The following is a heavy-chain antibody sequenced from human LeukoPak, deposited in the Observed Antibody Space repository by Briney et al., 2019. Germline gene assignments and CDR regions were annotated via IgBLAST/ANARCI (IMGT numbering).Heavy chain of an antibody. CDR3: ARAWTSAGRFDF. D-gene: IGHD6-13*01. V-gene: IGHV4-30-4*01. CDR1: GDSISDGDYY. J-gene: IGHJ4*02. CDR2: IYYSGGT. Sequence: SETLSLTCTVSGDSISDGDYYWSWIRQPPGRGLEWLGYIYYSGGTYYNPSLKSRLTISVDTSRNQFSLKLSSVTAADTAVYYCARAWTSAGRFDFWGQGTLVPVSS.